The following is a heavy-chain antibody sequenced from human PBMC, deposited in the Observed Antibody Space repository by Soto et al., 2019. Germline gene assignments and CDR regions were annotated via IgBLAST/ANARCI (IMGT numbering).Heavy chain of an antibody. V-gene: IGHV3-11*01. CDR2: LSQTATAI. CDR1: GFTFSDYY. J-gene: IGHJ4*02. Sequence: QVQVVESGGGLVKPGGSLRLSCVASGFTFSDYYMGWVRKAPGKGLEWVSYLSQTATAIHYAASVRGRFTISRDNAKNSMYLEMSSLRAEDTAMYYCARWSSAFDYWGQGTLVTVSS. CDR3: ARWSSAFDY.